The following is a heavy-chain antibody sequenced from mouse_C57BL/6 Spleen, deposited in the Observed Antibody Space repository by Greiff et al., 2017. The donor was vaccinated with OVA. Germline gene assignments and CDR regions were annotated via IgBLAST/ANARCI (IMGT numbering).Heavy chain of an antibody. CDR3: TRGQGQGRYFDV. V-gene: IGHV5-9-1*02. CDR1: GFTFSSYA. J-gene: IGHJ1*03. CDR2: ISSGGDDI. Sequence: EVQLVESGAGLVKPGGSLKLSCAASGFTFSSYAMSWVRQTPEKRLEWVAYISSGGDDIYYADTVKGRFTISRDNARNTLYLQMSSLTSEDTAMYYCTRGQGQGRYFDVWGTGTTVTVSS. D-gene: IGHD3-3*01.